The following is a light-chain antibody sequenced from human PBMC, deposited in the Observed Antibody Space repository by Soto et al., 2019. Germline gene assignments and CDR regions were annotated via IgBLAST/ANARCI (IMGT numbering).Light chain of an antibody. CDR1: QSISSY. V-gene: IGKV1-39*01. CDR3: QQSYSAPWT. CDR2: AAS. Sequence: DIQMTQSPSSLSASVGDRVTITCRASQSISSYLNWYQQTPGKASKLLIYAASSLQSGVPSRFSGRGSGTDFTLTISSLQPEDFATYYCQQSYSAPWTLGQWTKVEIK. J-gene: IGKJ1*01.